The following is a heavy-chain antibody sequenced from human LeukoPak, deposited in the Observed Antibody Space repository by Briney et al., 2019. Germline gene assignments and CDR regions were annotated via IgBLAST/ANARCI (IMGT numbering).Heavy chain of an antibody. V-gene: IGHV3-48*04. CDR1: EFTFVRYA. CDR3: VRDPSYGSSWYYYMDV. CDR2: ISSSSFKI. J-gene: IGHJ6*03. D-gene: IGHD6-13*01. Sequence: GGSLRLSCAASEFTFVRYAMNWVRQAPGKGLEWVSYISSSSFKIGYADSVHGRFTIYRDNSKNSLYLQMDSLRVEDTAVYYCVRDPSYGSSWYYYMDVWDKGTTVTVSS.